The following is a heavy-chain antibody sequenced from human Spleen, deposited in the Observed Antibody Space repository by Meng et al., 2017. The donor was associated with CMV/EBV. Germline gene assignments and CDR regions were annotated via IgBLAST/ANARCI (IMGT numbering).Heavy chain of an antibody. D-gene: IGHD3-22*01. J-gene: IGHJ4*02. V-gene: IGHV3-30*19. CDR3: ARDGYSYDSSGYYYVD. CDR2: ISYAGSNK. CDR1: GFTFSAYG. Sequence: GESLKISCAASGFTFSAYGMHWVRQAPGKGLEWVAVISYAGSNKYFVDSVKGRFTISRDNSKNTLYLQMNSLRAEDTAVYYCARDGYSYDSSGYYYVDWGQGTLVTVSS.